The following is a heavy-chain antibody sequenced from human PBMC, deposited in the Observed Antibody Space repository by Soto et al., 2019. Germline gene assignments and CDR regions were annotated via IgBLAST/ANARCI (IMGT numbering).Heavy chain of an antibody. D-gene: IGHD6-13*01. Sequence: GGSLRLSCAASGFTFSGYGMHWVRQAPGKGLEWVAVISNDGSNDYYGDSVKGRFTISRDNSKNTLYLQMNSLRAEDTAVYFCAREDHGPLAVVGISGFAPWGQGAQVTVSS. CDR1: GFTFSGYG. CDR3: AREDHGPLAVVGISGFAP. V-gene: IGHV3-30*03. CDR2: ISNDGSND. J-gene: IGHJ5*02.